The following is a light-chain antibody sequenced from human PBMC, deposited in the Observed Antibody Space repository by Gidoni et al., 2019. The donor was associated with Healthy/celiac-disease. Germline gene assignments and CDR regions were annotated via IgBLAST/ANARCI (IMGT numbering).Light chain of an antibody. CDR1: QSLLHSNGYNY. CDR2: LGS. J-gene: IGKJ4*01. CDR3: MQALHFLT. V-gene: IGKV2-28*01. Sequence: DIVMTQSPLSLPVTPGEPASISCRSSQSLLHSNGYNYLDWYLQKPGQSPQLLIYLGSNRASGVPDRFSGSGSGTDFTLKISRVEAEDVGVYYCMQALHFLTFGGXTKVEIK.